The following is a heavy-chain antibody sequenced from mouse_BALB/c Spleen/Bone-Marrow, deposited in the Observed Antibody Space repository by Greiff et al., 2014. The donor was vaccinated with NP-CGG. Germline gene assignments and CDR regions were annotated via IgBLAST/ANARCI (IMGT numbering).Heavy chain of an antibody. D-gene: IGHD1-1*01. Sequence: VHVKQSGAELVKPGASVKLSCTASGFNIKDTYMHWVKQRPEQGLEWVGRIDPANGNTKYDPKFQGKATITADTSSNTTYLQLSSLXSEDTAVYYCASYYYGSSSFAYWGQGTMVTVSA. J-gene: IGHJ3*01. CDR3: ASYYYGSSSFAY. CDR2: IDPANGNT. CDR1: GFNIKDTY. V-gene: IGHV14-3*02.